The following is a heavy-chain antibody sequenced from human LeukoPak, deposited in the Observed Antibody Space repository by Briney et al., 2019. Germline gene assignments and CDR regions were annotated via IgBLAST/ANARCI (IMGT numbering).Heavy chain of an antibody. CDR1: GFTFSSYS. CDR2: ISSSSSYI. Sequence: GGSLRLSCAASGFTFSSYSMNWVRQAPGKGLEGVSSISSSSSYIYYADSVKGRFTISRDNAKNSLYLQMNSLRAEDTAVYYCARLGYSYGHTYFDYWGQGTLVTVSS. CDR3: ARLGYSYGHTYFDY. D-gene: IGHD5-18*01. J-gene: IGHJ4*02. V-gene: IGHV3-21*01.